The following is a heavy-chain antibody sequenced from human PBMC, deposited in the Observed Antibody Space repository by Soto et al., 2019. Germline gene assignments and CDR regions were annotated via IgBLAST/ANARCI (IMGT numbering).Heavy chain of an antibody. Sequence: EVQLVESGGGLVKPGGSLRLSCAASGFTFSSYSMNWVRQAPGKGLEWVSSISSSSSYIYYADSGKGRFTISRDKAKNLLYLQVNSLRAEETAVYYCAREGIAAALDYWGQGTLVTVSS. CDR3: AREGIAAALDY. D-gene: IGHD6-13*01. J-gene: IGHJ4*02. CDR1: GFTFSSYS. CDR2: ISSSSSYI. V-gene: IGHV3-21*01.